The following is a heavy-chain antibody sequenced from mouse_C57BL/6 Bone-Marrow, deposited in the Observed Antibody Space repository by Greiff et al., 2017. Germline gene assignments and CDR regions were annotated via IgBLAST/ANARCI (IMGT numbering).Heavy chain of an antibody. J-gene: IGHJ4*01. CDR3: ARYGLYDDDEGYYAMDY. CDR1: GYTFTSYW. CDR2: IDPNSGGT. V-gene: IGHV1-72*01. Sequence: QVQLQQPGAELVKPGASVKLSCKASGYTFTSYWMHWVKQRPGRGLEWIGRIDPNSGGTKYNEKFKSKATLPVDKPSSTAYMQLSSLTSEDSAVYYGARYGLYDDDEGYYAMDYWGQGTSVTVSS. D-gene: IGHD2-4*01.